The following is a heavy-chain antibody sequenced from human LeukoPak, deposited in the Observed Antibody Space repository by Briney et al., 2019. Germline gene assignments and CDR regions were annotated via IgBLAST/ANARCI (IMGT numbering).Heavy chain of an antibody. Sequence: SVKVSCKASGGTFSSYAISRVRQAPGQGLEWMGRIIPILGIANYAQKFQGRVTITADESTSTAYMERSSLRSEDTAVYYCARVGDYGDYAGDYWGQGTLVTVSS. V-gene: IGHV1-69*04. CDR2: IIPILGIA. CDR1: GGTFSSYA. CDR3: ARVGDYGDYAGDY. D-gene: IGHD4-17*01. J-gene: IGHJ4*02.